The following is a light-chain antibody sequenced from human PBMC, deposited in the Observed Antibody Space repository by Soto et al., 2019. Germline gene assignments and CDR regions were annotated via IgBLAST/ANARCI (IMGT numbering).Light chain of an antibody. J-gene: IGLJ3*02. CDR1: SGHFSYA. CDR2: LNNDGTH. CDR3: QTWGTGIQV. V-gene: IGLV4-69*01. Sequence: QLVLTQSPSASASLGASVKLTCTLSSGHFSYAIAWHQQQPEKGPRYLMKLNNDGTHTKGDGIPDRFSGSSSGAERYLTISSLQSEDEADYYCQTWGTGIQVFGGGTKLTVL.